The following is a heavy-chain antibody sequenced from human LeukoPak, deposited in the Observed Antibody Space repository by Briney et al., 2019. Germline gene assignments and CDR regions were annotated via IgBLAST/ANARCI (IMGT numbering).Heavy chain of an antibody. J-gene: IGHJ5*02. V-gene: IGHV1-46*02. Sequence: ASVKVSCKASGYTFNTNYTHWVRQAPGQGLEWIGVINPSGDGTSYPQKFQGRVTLARDTPTSTIYMELSSLRSEDTAIYYCAKETPNTGYFDPWGQGTLVTVSS. D-gene: IGHD6-25*01. CDR2: INPSGDGT. CDR3: AKETPNTGYFDP. CDR1: GYTFNTNY.